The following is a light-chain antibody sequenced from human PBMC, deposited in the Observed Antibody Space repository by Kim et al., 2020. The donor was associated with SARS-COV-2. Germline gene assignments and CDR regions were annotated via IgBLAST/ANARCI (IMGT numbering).Light chain of an antibody. Sequence: VALTQTCRITSQGDSRSSYYASWYQQTPGQAPVLVIYGKNNRSSGIPDLFSGYSSGNTASLTITGAQAEDEADYYCNSRDSRGNHVFGTGTKVTVL. V-gene: IGLV3-19*01. J-gene: IGLJ1*01. CDR2: GKN. CDR3: NSRDSRGNHV. CDR1: SRSSYY.